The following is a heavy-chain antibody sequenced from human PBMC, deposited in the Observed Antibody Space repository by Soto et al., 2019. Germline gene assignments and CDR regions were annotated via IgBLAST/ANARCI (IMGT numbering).Heavy chain of an antibody. CDR1: GFHFGTYG. Sequence: QVKLVESGGGVVQPGRSLRLSCAASGFHFGTYGLHWVRQAPGKGLEWVAAISFDGGNQYYADSVKGRFTISRDNSKSTLYLQMNSLGAEDTATYYCAKDSSVTAAGSGGWFDPWGQGALVIVSS. V-gene: IGHV3-30*18. CDR2: ISFDGGNQ. D-gene: IGHD6-13*01. J-gene: IGHJ5*02. CDR3: AKDSSVTAAGSGGWFDP.